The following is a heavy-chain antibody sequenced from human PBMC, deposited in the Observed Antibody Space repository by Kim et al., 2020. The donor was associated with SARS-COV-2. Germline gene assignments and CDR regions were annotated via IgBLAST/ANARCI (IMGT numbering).Heavy chain of an antibody. Sequence: VKVSCKASGYTFTSSHIQWVRQAPGQGLEWMGIINPGGGSTIYAEKLQGRVTMTRDTSTGTVYMQLSSLRSEDTALYYCARGTWGGGGWGYGSGQYNRFDPWGQGTLVTVSS. D-gene: IGHD3-10*01. CDR1: GYTFTSSH. V-gene: IGHV1-46*03. CDR2: INPGGGST. J-gene: IGHJ5*02. CDR3: ARGTWGGGGWGYGSGQYNRFDP.